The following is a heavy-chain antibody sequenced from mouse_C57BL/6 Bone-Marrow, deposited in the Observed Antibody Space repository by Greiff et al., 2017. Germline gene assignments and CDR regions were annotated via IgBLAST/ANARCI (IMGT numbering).Heavy chain of an antibody. J-gene: IGHJ4*01. CDR1: GFTFSSYA. CDR2: ISSGGDYI. D-gene: IGHD2-2*01. CDR3: TRDYGYAFYAMDY. V-gene: IGHV5-9-1*02. Sequence: DVQLQESGEGLVKPGGSLKLSCAASGFTFSSYAMSWVRQTPEKRLEWVAYISSGGDYIYYADTVKGRFTISRDNARNTLYLQMSSLKSEDTAMYYYTRDYGYAFYAMDYWGQGTSVTVSS.